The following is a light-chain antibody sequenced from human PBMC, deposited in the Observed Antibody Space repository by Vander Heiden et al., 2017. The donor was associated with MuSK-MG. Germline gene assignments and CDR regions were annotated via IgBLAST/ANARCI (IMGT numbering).Light chain of an antibody. V-gene: IGLV3-25*03. Sequence: SYELTQPPSVSVSPGQTARITCSGDALPKQYAYWYQQTPGQAPVLVIYKDSERPSGIPERFSGSSSGTTVTLTISGVQAEDEADYYCQSADSSGTYRVFGGGTKLTVL. CDR3: QSADSSGTYRV. CDR2: KDS. J-gene: IGLJ3*02. CDR1: ALPKQY.